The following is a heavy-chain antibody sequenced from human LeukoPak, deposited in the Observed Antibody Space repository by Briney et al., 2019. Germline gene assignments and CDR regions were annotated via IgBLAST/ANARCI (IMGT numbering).Heavy chain of an antibody. CDR3: ARGPQVLRAYSSGWPHFDN. D-gene: IGHD6-19*01. V-gene: IGHV1-18*01. CDR1: GYTLTELS. CDR2: ISAYNGNT. J-gene: IGHJ4*02. Sequence: ASVKVSCKVSGYTLTELSMHWVRQAPGQGLEWMGWISAYNGNTNYAQKLQGRVTMTTDTSTSTAYMELRSPRSDDTAVYYCARGPQVLRAYSSGWPHFDNWGQGTLVTVSS.